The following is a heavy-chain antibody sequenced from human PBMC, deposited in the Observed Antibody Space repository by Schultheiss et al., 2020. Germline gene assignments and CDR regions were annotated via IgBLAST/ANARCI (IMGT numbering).Heavy chain of an antibody. CDR3: ARDAGSSSIYYYYYGMDV. Sequence: GGSLRLSCAASGFTFSSYSMNWVRQAPGKGLEWVAVIWYDGSNKYYADSVKGRFTISRDNSKNTLYLQMNSLRAEDTAVYYCARDAGSSSIYYYYYGMDVWGQGTTVTVSS. V-gene: IGHV3-33*08. D-gene: IGHD6-6*01. CDR1: GFTFSSYS. J-gene: IGHJ6*02. CDR2: IWYDGSNK.